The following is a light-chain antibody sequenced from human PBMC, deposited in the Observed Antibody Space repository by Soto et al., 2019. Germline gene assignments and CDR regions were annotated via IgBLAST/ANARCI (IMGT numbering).Light chain of an antibody. Sequence: QSVLTQPPSVSGAPGQRVTISCTGSSSNIGAGYDVHWYQQLPGTATKLVIYGNRNRPSGVPDRFSGSKSGTSAFLAITGLQAEDEADYYCQSYDSSLSGSKVVFGGGTKLTVL. V-gene: IGLV1-40*01. CDR3: QSYDSSLSGSKVV. CDR1: SSNIGAGYD. J-gene: IGLJ2*01. CDR2: GNR.